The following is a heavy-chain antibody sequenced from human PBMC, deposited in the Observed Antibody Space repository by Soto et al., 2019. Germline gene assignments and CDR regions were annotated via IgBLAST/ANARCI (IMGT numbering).Heavy chain of an antibody. CDR1: GYSFTSYW. J-gene: IGHJ6*02. Sequence: GESLKISCKGSGYSFTSYWIGWVRQMPGKGLEWMGIIYPGDSDTRYSPSFQGQVTISADKSISTAYLQWSSLKASDTAMYYRARLPRKSNRVVAATYYYYYGMDVWGQGTTVTVSS. CDR2: IYPGDSDT. CDR3: ARLPRKSNRVVAATYYYYYGMDV. D-gene: IGHD2-15*01. V-gene: IGHV5-51*01.